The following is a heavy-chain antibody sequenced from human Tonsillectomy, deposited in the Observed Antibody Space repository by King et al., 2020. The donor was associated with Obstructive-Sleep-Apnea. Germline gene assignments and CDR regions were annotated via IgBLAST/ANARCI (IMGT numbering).Heavy chain of an antibody. D-gene: IGHD6-19*01. Sequence: VQLVESGGGLVQPGGSLRLSCAASGFTFSNFAMSWVRQAPGKGLEWVSVISNSGGSTYYADSVKGRFSTTYYADSVKGLFTISRDNSKNTLYLQMNSLRAEDAAVYSCAKGPAPQLVTNYFDYWGQGTLVTVSS. CDR3: AKGPAPQLVTNYFDY. J-gene: IGHJ4*02. CDR1: GFTFSNFA. CDR2: ISNSGGST. V-gene: IGHV3-23*04.